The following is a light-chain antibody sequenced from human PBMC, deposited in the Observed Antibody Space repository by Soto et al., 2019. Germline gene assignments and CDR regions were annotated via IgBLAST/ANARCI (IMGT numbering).Light chain of an antibody. CDR2: EVS. CDR3: SSYSISDTPYV. J-gene: IGLJ1*01. Sequence: QSVLTQPASVSGPPGQSITISCTGSSTDIGYHTYVSWYQQHTGKAPELVIFEVSSRPSGISDRFSGSKSGNTPSLTISGLQAEDEANYYCSSYSISDTPYVLGGGTKVTVL. CDR1: STDIGYHTY. V-gene: IGLV2-14*01.